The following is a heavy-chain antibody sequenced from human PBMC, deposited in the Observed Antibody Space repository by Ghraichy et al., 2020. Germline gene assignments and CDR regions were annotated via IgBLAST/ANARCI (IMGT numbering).Heavy chain of an antibody. D-gene: IGHD6-13*01. CDR2: IYDSGST. V-gene: IGHV4-59*08. Sequence: SETLSLTCTVSGGSISSYYWSWIRQPPGKGLEWIGYIYDSGSTNYNPSLKSRVTISVDTSKNQFSLKLSSVTAADTAVYYCARQGGQQLVTSPNWFDPWGQGTLVTVSS. CDR3: ARQGGQQLVTSPNWFDP. CDR1: GGSISSYY. J-gene: IGHJ5*02.